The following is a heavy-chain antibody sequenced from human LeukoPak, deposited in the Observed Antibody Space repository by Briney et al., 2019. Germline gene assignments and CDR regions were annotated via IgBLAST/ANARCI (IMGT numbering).Heavy chain of an antibody. Sequence: SETLSLTCTVSGYSISSGYYWGWIRQPPGKGLEWIGYIYTSGSTNYNPSLKSRVTISVDTSKNQFSLKLSSVTAADTAVYYCARAYSSSWYTWFDPWGQGTLVTVSS. CDR3: ARAYSSSWYTWFDP. D-gene: IGHD6-13*01. CDR2: IYTSGST. J-gene: IGHJ5*02. V-gene: IGHV4-38-2*02. CDR1: GYSISSGYY.